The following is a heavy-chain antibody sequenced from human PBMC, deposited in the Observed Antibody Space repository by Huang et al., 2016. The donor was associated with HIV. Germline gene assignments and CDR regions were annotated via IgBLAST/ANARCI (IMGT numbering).Heavy chain of an antibody. CDR3: ATVDYYDTSGPQRGYFDN. CDR1: GGSFRNFA. Sequence: QVQLVQSGAEVKKPGSSVTVSCKASGGSFRNFAIGWVLQAPGQGLEWMGGIIPTLGTANYAQKCQGRVTIIADESTSTAYMELSSLRSEDTAVYYCATVDYYDTSGPQRGYFDNWGQGTLVTVSS. CDR2: IIPTLGTA. V-gene: IGHV1-69*01. J-gene: IGHJ4*02. D-gene: IGHD3-22*01.